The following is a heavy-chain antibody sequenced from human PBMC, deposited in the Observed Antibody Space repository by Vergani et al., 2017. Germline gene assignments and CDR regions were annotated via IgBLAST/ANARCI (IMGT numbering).Heavy chain of an antibody. Sequence: QVQLQESGPGLLKPSQTLSLTCTVSGGTINSANYYWSWIRQPAGRGLEWIGRTHTSGSTNYNPSLKSRITMTEETSTNQFSLNLTTVIAADTAVYFCATGNCLGCSCYKTLFDYWGQGILVTVS. CDR2: THTSGST. J-gene: IGHJ4*02. V-gene: IGHV4-61*02. CDR3: ATGNCLGCSCYKTLFDY. CDR1: GGTINSANYY. D-gene: IGHD2-15*01.